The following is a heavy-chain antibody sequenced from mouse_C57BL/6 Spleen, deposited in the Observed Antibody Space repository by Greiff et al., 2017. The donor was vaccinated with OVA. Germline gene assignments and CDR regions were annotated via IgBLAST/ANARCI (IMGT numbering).Heavy chain of an antibody. V-gene: IGHV1-55*01. CDR1: GYTFTSYW. D-gene: IGHD2-14*01. CDR3: ARRHPRTGTRDYYAMDY. CDR2: IYPGSGST. J-gene: IGHJ4*01. Sequence: QVQLQQPGAELVKPGASVKMSCKASGYTFTSYWITWVKQRPGQGLEWIGDIYPGSGSTNYNEKFKSKATLTVDTSSSTAYMQISSLTSEDSAVYDWARRHPRTGTRDYYAMDYWGQGTSVTVSS.